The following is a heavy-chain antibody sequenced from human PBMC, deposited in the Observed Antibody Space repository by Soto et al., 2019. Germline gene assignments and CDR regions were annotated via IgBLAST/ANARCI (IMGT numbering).Heavy chain of an antibody. CDR3: AKDSPVAYSSDFMTPFDY. J-gene: IGHJ4*02. CDR2: ISYDGSNK. V-gene: IGHV3-30*18. D-gene: IGHD6-19*01. Sequence: PGGSLRLSCAASGFTFSSYGMHWVRQAPGKGLEWVAVISYDGSNKYYADSVKGRFTISRDNSKNTLYLQMNSLRAEDTAVYYCAKDSPVAYSSDFMTPFDYWGQGTLVTVSS. CDR1: GFTFSSYG.